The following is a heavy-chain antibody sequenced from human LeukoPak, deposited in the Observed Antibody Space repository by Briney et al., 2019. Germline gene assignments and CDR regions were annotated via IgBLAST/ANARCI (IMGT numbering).Heavy chain of an antibody. CDR3: ARERAGPLTN. Sequence: GGSLRLSCVVSGFTSGFTFSSRWMHWVRQAPGKGLEWVAVIWYDGSNKYYADSVKGRFTISRDNSKNTLYLQMNSLRAEDTAVYYCARERAGPLTNWGQGTLVTVSS. CDR2: IWYDGSNK. CDR1: GFTFSSRW. V-gene: IGHV3-33*08. J-gene: IGHJ4*02.